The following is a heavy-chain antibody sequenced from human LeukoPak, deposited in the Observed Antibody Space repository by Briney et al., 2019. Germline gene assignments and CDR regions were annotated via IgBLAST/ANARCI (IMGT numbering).Heavy chain of an antibody. CDR2: IKQDGSQK. V-gene: IGHV3-7*03. J-gene: IGHJ4*02. CDR1: GFSFSSYS. D-gene: IGHD6-19*01. CDR3: ARQLSGWFDADPY. Sequence: PGGSLRLSCVASGFSFSSYSMNWVRQAPGKGLEWVANIKQDGSQKHYVDSVKGRFTISRDNAKNSLYLQMNSLRDEDTAVYFCARQLSGWFDADPYWGQGTLVTVSS.